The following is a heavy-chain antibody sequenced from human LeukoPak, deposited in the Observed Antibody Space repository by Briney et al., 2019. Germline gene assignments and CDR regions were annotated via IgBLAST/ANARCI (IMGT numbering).Heavy chain of an antibody. D-gene: IGHD1-26*01. Sequence: SVKVSCKASGFTFTSSAMQWVRQARGQRLEWIGWIVVGSGNTNYAQKFQERVTITRDMSTSTAYMELSSLRSEDTAVYYCAATNPTKWELRGAYAFDIWGQGTMVTVSS. CDR1: GFTFTSSA. CDR3: AATNPTKWELRGAYAFDI. V-gene: IGHV1-58*02. CDR2: IVVGSGNT. J-gene: IGHJ3*02.